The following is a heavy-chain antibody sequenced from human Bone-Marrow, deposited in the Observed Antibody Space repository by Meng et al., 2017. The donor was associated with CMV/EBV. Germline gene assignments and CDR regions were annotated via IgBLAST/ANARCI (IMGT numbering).Heavy chain of an antibody. CDR2: FYHSGIT. Sequence: SETLSLTCTVSGYSISSGYYWGWIRQPPGKGLEWIGSFYHSGITYYNPTLKSRVTISVDTSKNQFSLKLRSVTAADTAVYYCAREDHRIVYYLWGPGKLVTVSS. CDR3: AREDHRIVYYL. V-gene: IGHV4-38-2*02. J-gene: IGHJ4*02. D-gene: IGHD2-8*01. CDR1: GYSISSGYY.